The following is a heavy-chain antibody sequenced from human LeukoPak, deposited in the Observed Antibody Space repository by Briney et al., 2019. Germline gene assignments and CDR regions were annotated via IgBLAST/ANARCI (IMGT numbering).Heavy chain of an antibody. J-gene: IGHJ4*02. CDR3: TTDDYYDSSGYYRYYFDY. D-gene: IGHD3-22*01. V-gene: IGHV3-15*01. CDR2: IKSKTDGWTT. CDR1: GFTFSNAW. Sequence: PGGSLRLSCAASGFTFSNAWMRWVRQAPGKGLEWVGRIKSKTDGWTTDYVAPVKGRCTISRDDSKNTLYLQMNSLKTEDTAVYYCTTDDYYDSSGYYRYYFDYWGQGTLVTVSS.